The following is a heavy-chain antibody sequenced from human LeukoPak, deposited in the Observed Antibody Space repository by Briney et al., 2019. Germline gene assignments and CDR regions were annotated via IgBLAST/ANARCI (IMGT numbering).Heavy chain of an antibody. CDR1: GGSISSGGYY. D-gene: IGHD5-18*01. V-gene: IGHV4-31*03. CDR3: RAGIDSYGTFLDS. CDR2: IYYSGST. Sequence: SETLSLTCTVSGGSISSGGYYWSWIRQHPGKGLEWIGYIYYSGSTYYNPSLKSRVTISVDTSKNQFSLRLSSVVATDTAVYCARAGIDSYGTFLDSWGQGTLVTVSS. J-gene: IGHJ4*02.